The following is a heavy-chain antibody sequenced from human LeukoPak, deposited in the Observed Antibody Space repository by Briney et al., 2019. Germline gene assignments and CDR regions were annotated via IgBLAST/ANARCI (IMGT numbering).Heavy chain of an antibody. J-gene: IGHJ5*02. CDR1: GLTVSHNY. CDR3: IVFGDSNH. V-gene: IGHV3-53*01. CDR2: IHTSGDT. Sequence: GSLRLSCAASGLTVSHNYVSWVRQAPGKGLEWVSAIHTSGDTCYADSVKGRFTISRDTFKNTLYLQINSLRVGDTAVYYCIVFGDSNHWGQGTLVTVSS. D-gene: IGHD4-17*01.